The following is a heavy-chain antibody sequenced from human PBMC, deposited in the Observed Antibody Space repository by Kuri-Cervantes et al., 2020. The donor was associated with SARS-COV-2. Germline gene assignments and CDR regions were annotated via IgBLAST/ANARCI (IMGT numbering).Heavy chain of an antibody. Sequence: SETLSLTCAVSGYSISSGYYWGWIRQPPGKGLEWIGSIYHSGSTYYNPSLKSRVTISVDTSKNQFSLKLSSVTAADTAVYYCARAKNRKEWFDPWGQGTLVTVSS. J-gene: IGHJ5*02. CDR3: ARAKNRKEWFDP. D-gene: IGHD1-14*01. CDR1: GYSISSGYY. V-gene: IGHV4-38-2*01. CDR2: IYHSGST.